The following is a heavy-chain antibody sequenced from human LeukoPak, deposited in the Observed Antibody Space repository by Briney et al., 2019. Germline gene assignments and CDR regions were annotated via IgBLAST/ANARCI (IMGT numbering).Heavy chain of an antibody. Sequence: GGSLRLPCAASGFTFDDYGIHWVRQAPGKGLEGVSGIDWNSGAIGYADSVKGRFTISRDNAKNSLYLQMNSLRAEDTAWYYCVKDRAANLYGSGAFEYWGQGTLVTVSS. D-gene: IGHD3-10*01. CDR2: IDWNSGAI. CDR3: VKDRAANLYGSGAFEY. V-gene: IGHV3-9*01. J-gene: IGHJ4*02. CDR1: GFTFDDYG.